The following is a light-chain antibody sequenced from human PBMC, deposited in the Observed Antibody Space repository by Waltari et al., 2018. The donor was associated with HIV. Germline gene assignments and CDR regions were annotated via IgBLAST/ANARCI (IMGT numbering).Light chain of an antibody. CDR2: RSN. CDR1: SPNIGSNY. J-gene: IGLJ3*02. CDR3: AAWDASLSVWV. Sequence: QSVLTQPPSASGTPGPRVTISCSGSSPNIGSNYVYWYRQLPGTAPKLLIYRSNQRPAGVPDRFSGSKSGTSASLAISGLRSENEADYYCAAWDASLSVWVFGGGTKLTVL. V-gene: IGLV1-47*01.